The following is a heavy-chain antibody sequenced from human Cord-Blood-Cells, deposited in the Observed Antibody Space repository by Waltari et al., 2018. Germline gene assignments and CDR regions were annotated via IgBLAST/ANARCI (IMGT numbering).Heavy chain of an antibody. V-gene: IGHV3-72*01. CDR2: TRNKANSYTT. CDR3: ARDLDY. CDR1: GFTFSAHY. Sequence: EVQLVESGGGLVQPGGSLRLPCAAPGFTFSAHYMDWVRQAPGKGLEWVGRTRNKANSYTTEYAASVKGRFTISRDDSKNSLYLQMNSLKTEDTAVYYCARDLDYWGQGTLVTVSS. J-gene: IGHJ4*02.